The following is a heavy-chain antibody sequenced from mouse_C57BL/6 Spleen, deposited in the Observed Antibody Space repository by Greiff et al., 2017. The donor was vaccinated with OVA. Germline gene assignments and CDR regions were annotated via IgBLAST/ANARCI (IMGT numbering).Heavy chain of an antibody. CDR1: GYTFTSYT. Sequence: VKLVESGAELARPGASVKMSCKASGYTFTSYTMHWVKQRPGQGLEWIGYINPSSGHTKYNQKFKDKATLTADKSSSTAYMQLSSLTSEDSAVDYCARGDYEWATYFDYWGQGTTLTVSS. V-gene: IGHV1-4*01. J-gene: IGHJ2*01. D-gene: IGHD2-4*01. CDR2: INPSSGHT. CDR3: ARGDYEWATYFDY.